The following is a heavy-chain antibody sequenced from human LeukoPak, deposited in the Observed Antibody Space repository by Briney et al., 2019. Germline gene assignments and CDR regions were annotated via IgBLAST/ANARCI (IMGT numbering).Heavy chain of an antibody. Sequence: GGSLRLSCAASGFTFSSYWMHWVRQAPGKGLVWVSLINIDGSSTTYADSVKGRFTISRDNAKNTLYLQMNSLTAEDTAVYYCARDLWGAGDCWGQGTLVTVSS. CDR2: INIDGSST. J-gene: IGHJ4*02. D-gene: IGHD1-26*01. CDR1: GFTFSSYW. CDR3: ARDLWGAGDC. V-gene: IGHV3-74*01.